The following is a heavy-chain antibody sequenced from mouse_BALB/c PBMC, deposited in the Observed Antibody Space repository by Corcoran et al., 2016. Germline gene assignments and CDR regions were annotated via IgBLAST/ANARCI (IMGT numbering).Heavy chain of an antibody. D-gene: IGHD2-3*01. Sequence: EVQLQQSGPELVKPGASVKMSCKASGYTFTSYVMHWVKQKPGQGLEWIGYINPYNDGTKYNEKFKGKATLTSDKSSSTAYMELSSLTSEDSAVYYWARSGDGYYVRYAMDYWGQGTSVTVSP. CDR3: ARSGDGYYVRYAMDY. CDR2: INPYNDGT. J-gene: IGHJ4*01. CDR1: GYTFTSYV. V-gene: IGHV1S136*01.